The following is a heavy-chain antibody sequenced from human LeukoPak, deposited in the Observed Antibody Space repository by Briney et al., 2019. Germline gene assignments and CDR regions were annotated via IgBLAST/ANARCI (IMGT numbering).Heavy chain of an antibody. D-gene: IGHD5-18*01. Sequence: GGSLRLSCAASGFAFSSYAMSWVRQAPGKGLEWVSAISGSGGSTYYADSVKGRFTISRDNSKNKLYLKMKSLRAEDTAVYYCAKGATKYSYGGTNYWGQGTLVTVSS. CDR1: GFAFSSYA. CDR2: ISGSGGST. J-gene: IGHJ4*02. V-gene: IGHV3-23*01. CDR3: AKGATKYSYGGTNY.